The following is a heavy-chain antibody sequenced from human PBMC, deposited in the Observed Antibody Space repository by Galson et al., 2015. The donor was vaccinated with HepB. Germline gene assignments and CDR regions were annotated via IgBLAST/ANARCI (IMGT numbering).Heavy chain of an antibody. CDR1: GFTFSSYA. CDR3: AKGLVVDY. V-gene: IGHV3-23*01. J-gene: IGHJ4*02. D-gene: IGHD1-26*01. CDR2: ITRSGNST. Sequence: SLRLSCATSGFTFSSYAVSWVRQAPGKGLEWVSTITRSGNSTSYAASVKGRFTISRDNSRNTLYLQMNSLRAEDTAIYYCAKGLVVDYWGQGTLVTVSS.